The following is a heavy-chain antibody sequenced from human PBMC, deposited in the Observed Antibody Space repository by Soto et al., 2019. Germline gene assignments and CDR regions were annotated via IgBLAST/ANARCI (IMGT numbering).Heavy chain of an antibody. CDR1: GGSISSYY. CDR2: IYYSGST. Sequence: QVQLQESGPGLVKPSETLSLTCTVSGGSISSYYWSWIRQPPGKGLEWIGYIYYSGSTNYNPSLKSRVTISVDTSKNQFSLKLSSVTAADTAVYYCARGGDNWFDPWGQGTLVTVSS. CDR3: ARGGDNWFDP. V-gene: IGHV4-59*01. J-gene: IGHJ5*02.